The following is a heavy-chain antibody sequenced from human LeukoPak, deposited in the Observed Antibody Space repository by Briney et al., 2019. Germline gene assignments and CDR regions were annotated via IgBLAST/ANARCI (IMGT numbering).Heavy chain of an antibody. J-gene: IGHJ4*02. CDR3: VRARARVVTGPDY. Sequence: PGGSLRLSCAASGFTFDDYAMHWVRQALGKGLEWVSVINGDGGSSFYADSAKGRFTVSRDNSKNSLHLQMNSLRTEDTALYYCVRARARVVTGPDYWGQGTLVTVSS. V-gene: IGHV3-43*02. CDR1: GFTFDDYA. D-gene: IGHD2-21*02. CDR2: INGDGGSS.